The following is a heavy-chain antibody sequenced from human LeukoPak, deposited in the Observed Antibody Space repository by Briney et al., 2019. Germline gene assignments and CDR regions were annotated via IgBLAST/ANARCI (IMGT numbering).Heavy chain of an antibody. D-gene: IGHD6-13*01. V-gene: IGHV3-64*02. J-gene: IGHJ3*02. CDR2: INDNGDTT. CDR3: ARGHRSSWFDAFDI. CDR1: GFTFSNYA. Sequence: GGSLRLSCAASGFTFSNYAFPWVRQAPGKGLECVSAINDNGDTTYYADSVKGRFTISRDISKNTLFLQMGSLRTEDMAVYYCARGHRSSWFDAFDIWGQGIMVTVSS.